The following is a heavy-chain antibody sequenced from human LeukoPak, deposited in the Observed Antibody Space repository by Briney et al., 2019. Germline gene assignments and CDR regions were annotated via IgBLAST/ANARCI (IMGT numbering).Heavy chain of an antibody. CDR3: ARHGSGSSSSWYDY. CDR1: GGSISGRSYF. D-gene: IGHD6-13*01. CDR2: IYYSGIT. J-gene: IGHJ4*02. Sequence: SETLSLTCTVSGGSISGRSYFWGWIRQPPGKGLEWIGSIYYSGITYNNPSLKSRVTISVDTSKNQFSLKLSSVTAADTAVYYCARHGSGSSSSWYDYWGQGTLVTVSS. V-gene: IGHV4-39*01.